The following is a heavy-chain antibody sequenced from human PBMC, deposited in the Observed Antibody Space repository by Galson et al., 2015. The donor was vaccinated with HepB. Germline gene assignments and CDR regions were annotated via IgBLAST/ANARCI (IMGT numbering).Heavy chain of an antibody. CDR1: GFTFSSYS. D-gene: IGHD1-26*01. CDR2: ISSSSSTI. Sequence: SLRLSCAASGFTFSSYSMNWARQAPGKGLEWVSYISSSSSTIYYADSVKGRFTISRDNAENSLYLQMNSLRAEDTAVYYCARRPRWELTYYYYYGMDVWGQGTTVTVSS. CDR3: ARRPRWELTYYYYYGMDV. V-gene: IGHV3-48*04. J-gene: IGHJ6*02.